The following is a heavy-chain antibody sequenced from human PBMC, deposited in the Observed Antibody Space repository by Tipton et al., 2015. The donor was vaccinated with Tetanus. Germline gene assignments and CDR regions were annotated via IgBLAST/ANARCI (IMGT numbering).Heavy chain of an antibody. D-gene: IGHD5-12*01. CDR2: IHHSGST. CDR1: GGSSSNSNW. Sequence: GLVKPSGTLSLTCAVSGGSSSNSNWWSWVRQPPGKGLEWVGWIHHSGSTDYNPSLKSRITTSVDMSKNQFSLRLSSVTAADAAVYFCAKHRYTGSEGHDAFDIWGRGTVVTVSS. CDR3: AKHRYTGSEGHDAFDI. V-gene: IGHV4-4*02. J-gene: IGHJ3*02.